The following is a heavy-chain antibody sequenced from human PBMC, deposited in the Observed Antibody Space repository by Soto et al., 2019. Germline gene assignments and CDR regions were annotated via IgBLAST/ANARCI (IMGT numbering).Heavy chain of an antibody. D-gene: IGHD3-22*01. J-gene: IGHJ3*02. V-gene: IGHV4-4*02. Sequence: QVQLQESGPGLVKPSGTLSLTYAVSGGSISSSNWWSWVRQPPGKGLEWIGEIYHSGSTNYNPSLKSRVTISVDKSKNQFSLKLSSVTAADTAVYYCARVGPWGDSSGQGAFDIWGQGTMVTVSS. CDR3: ARVGPWGDSSGQGAFDI. CDR2: IYHSGST. CDR1: GGSISSSNW.